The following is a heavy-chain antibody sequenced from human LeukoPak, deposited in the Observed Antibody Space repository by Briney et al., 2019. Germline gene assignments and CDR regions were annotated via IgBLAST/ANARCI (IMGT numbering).Heavy chain of an antibody. Sequence: GESLKISCKGSGYSFTSYWIGWVRQMPGKGLEWMGIVYPGDSVTRYSPSFQGQVTISADKSISTAYLQWSGLKASDTAVYYCARHSPSRYCDSTSCYFSLDYWGQGTLVTVSS. J-gene: IGHJ4*02. CDR3: ARHSPSRYCDSTSCYFSLDY. V-gene: IGHV5-51*01. CDR2: VYPGDSVT. CDR1: GYSFTSYW. D-gene: IGHD2-2*01.